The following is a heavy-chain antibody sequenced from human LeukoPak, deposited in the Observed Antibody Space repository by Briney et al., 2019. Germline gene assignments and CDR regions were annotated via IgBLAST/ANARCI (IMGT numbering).Heavy chain of an antibody. J-gene: IGHJ6*03. V-gene: IGHV4-59*01. Sequence: SETLSLTCTVSGGSISSYYWSWIRQPPGKGLEWIGYIYYSGSTNYNPSLKSRVTISVDTSKKQCTLKLSSVTAADTAVYYCARGDYSSPYYYIDVWGKGTTVTVSS. CDR3: ARGDYSSPYYYIDV. CDR1: GGSISSYY. CDR2: IYYSGST. D-gene: IGHD4-11*01.